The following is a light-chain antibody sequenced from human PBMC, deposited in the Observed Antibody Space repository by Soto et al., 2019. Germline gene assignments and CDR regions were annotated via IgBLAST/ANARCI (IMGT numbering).Light chain of an antibody. CDR2: DAS. CDR3: QQYIKWPIT. V-gene: IGKV3-15*01. Sequence: EIVLTHSPGTLSVSPGERATLSCRASQSVSSNLAWYQQKPGQAPRLLISDASTRATGIPARFSGSGSGTEFTLTVSSLQSEDFAVYYCQQYIKWPITFGQGTRLEI. CDR1: QSVSSN. J-gene: IGKJ5*01.